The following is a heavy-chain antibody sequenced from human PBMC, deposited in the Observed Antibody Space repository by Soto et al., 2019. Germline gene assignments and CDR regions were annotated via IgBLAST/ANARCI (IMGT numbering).Heavy chain of an antibody. D-gene: IGHD1-1*01. Sequence: ETLSLTCTVSGASISGFYWSWIRKSAGKGLEWIGRIYATGTTDYNPSLKSRVMMSVDTSKKQFSLKLGSVTAADTAVYYCVRDGTKTLRDWFDPWGQGISVTVSS. CDR2: IYATGTT. CDR1: GASISGFY. CDR3: VRDGTKTLRDWFDP. V-gene: IGHV4-4*07. J-gene: IGHJ5*02.